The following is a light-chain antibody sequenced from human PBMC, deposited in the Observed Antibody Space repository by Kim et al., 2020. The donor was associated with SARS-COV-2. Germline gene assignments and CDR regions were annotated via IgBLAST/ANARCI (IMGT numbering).Light chain of an antibody. CDR2: AAS. J-gene: IGKJ5*01. V-gene: IGKV1-9*01. CDR3: QQLNSYPPGIT. Sequence: VGDRVTITCRASQGISSYLAWYQQKPGKAPKLLIYAASTLQSGVPSRFSGSGSGTDFTLTISSLQPEDFATYYCQQLNSYPPGITFGQGTRLEIK. CDR1: QGISSY.